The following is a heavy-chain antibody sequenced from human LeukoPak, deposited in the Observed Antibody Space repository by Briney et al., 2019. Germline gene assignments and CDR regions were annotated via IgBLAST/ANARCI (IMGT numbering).Heavy chain of an antibody. V-gene: IGHV1-69*01. D-gene: IGHD3-3*01. CDR1: GGTFSSYA. J-gene: IGHJ5*02. CDR2: IIPIFGTA. Sequence: GSSVKVSCKASGGTFSSYAISWVRQAPGQGLEWMGGIIPIFGTANYAQKFQGRVTITADESTSTAYMELSSLRSEDTAVYYCARGLRGFWSGYYSTGRWFDPWGQGTLVTVSS. CDR3: ARGLRGFWSGYYSTGRWFDP.